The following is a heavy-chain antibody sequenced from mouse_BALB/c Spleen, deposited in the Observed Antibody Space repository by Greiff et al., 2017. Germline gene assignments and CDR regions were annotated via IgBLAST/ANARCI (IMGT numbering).Heavy chain of an antibody. V-gene: IGHV5-9-4*01. CDR2: ISSGGSYT. CDR3: ARADYYGSSYWYFDV. D-gene: IGHD1-1*01. Sequence: EVKLVESGGGLVKPGGSLKLSCAASGFTFSSYAMSWVRQSPEKRLEWVAEISSGGSYTYYPDTVTGRFTISRDNAKNTLYLEMSSLRSEDTAMYYCARADYYGSSYWYFDVWGAGTTVTVSS. J-gene: IGHJ1*01. CDR1: GFTFSSYA.